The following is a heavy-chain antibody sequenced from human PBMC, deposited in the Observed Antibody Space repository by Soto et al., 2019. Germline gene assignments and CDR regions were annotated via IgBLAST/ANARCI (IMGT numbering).Heavy chain of an antibody. Sequence: ASVKVSCKASGYTFTSYDINWVRQATGQGLEWMGWMNPNSGNTGYAQKFQGRVTMTRNTSISTAYMELSSLRSEDTAVYYCARGYCTNGVCSMGGYWGQGTLVTVSS. CDR1: GYTFTSYD. J-gene: IGHJ4*02. CDR2: MNPNSGNT. D-gene: IGHD2-8*01. V-gene: IGHV1-8*01. CDR3: ARGYCTNGVCSMGGY.